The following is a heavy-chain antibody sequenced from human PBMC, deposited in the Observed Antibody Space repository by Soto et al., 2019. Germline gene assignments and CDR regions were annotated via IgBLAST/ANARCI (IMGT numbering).Heavy chain of an antibody. CDR1: GFTFSSYW. CDR3: ARVKYGSGSYYYYYYYGMDV. Sequence: PGGSLRLSCAASGFTFSSYWMHWVRQATGKGLVWVSRINSDGSSTSYADSVKGRFTISRDNAKNTLYLQMNSLRAEDTAVYYCARVKYGSGSYYYYYYYGMDVWGQGTTVTVSS. D-gene: IGHD3-10*01. V-gene: IGHV3-74*01. J-gene: IGHJ6*02. CDR2: INSDGSST.